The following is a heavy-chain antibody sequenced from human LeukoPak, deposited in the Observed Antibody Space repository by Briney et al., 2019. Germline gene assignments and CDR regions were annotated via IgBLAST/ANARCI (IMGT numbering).Heavy chain of an antibody. CDR3: AKDSGSYYFDY. V-gene: IGHV3-23*01. J-gene: IGHJ4*02. CDR2: ISGSGGST. Sequence: GGSLRLSCAASGFTFKNYGMTWVRQAPGKGLEWVSAISGSGGSTYYADSVKGRFTISRDNSKNTLYLQMNSLRAEDTAVYYCAKDSGSYYFDYWGQGTLVTVSS. CDR1: GFTFKNYG. D-gene: IGHD1-26*01.